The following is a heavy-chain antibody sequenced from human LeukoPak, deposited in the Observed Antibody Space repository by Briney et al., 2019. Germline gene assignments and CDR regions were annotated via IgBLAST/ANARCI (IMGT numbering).Heavy chain of an antibody. V-gene: IGHV1-2*06. CDR1: GYTFTGYY. J-gene: IGHJ4*02. CDR2: INPNSGGT. D-gene: IGHD2-8*01. Sequence: ASVRVSCKASGYTFTGYYMHWVRQAPGQGLEWMGRINPNSGGTNYAQKFQGRVTMTRDTSISTAYMELSRLRSEDTAVYYCARKSGYCTNGVCYHYFDYWGQGTLVTVSS. CDR3: ARKSGYCTNGVCYHYFDY.